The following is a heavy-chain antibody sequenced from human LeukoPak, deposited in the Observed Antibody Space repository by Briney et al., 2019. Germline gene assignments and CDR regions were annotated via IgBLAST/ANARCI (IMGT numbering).Heavy chain of an antibody. J-gene: IGHJ4*02. CDR2: INHSGST. V-gene: IGHV4-34*01. Sequence: SETLSLTCAVYGGSFSTYYWSWIRQPPGKGLEWIGEINHSGSTNYNPSLKSRVTISVGTSKNQFSLKLSSVTAADTAVYYCARLYCSSTVCPFDYWGQGTLVTVSS. CDR3: ARLYCSSTVCPFDY. D-gene: IGHD2-2*01. CDR1: GGSFSTYY.